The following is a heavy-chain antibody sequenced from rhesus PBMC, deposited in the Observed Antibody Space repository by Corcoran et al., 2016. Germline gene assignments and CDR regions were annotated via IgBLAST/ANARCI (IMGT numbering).Heavy chain of an antibody. CDR1: GGSISHGYNY. V-gene: IGHV4-122*02. CDR2: ITHGGST. CDR3: ARVSRQSFDY. Sequence: QVQLQESGPGLVKPSEPLSLSCAVSGGSISHGYNYWTWIRQPPGKGREWIGYITHGGSTSYNPSLKSRVTISRDTSKNQFSLELRSVTAADTAVYYCARVSRQSFDYWGQGVLVTVSS. J-gene: IGHJ4*01. D-gene: IGHD6-25*01.